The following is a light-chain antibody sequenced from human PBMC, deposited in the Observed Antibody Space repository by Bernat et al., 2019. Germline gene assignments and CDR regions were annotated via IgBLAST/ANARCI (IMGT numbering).Light chain of an antibody. CDR1: SSDVGIYNL. CDR2: EVT. J-gene: IGLJ3*02. V-gene: IGLV2-23*02. CDR3: CSYAGGTTLWL. Sequence: QSALTQPASVSGSPGQSITIPCTGTSSDVGIYNLVSWYQQHPGKAPKLLIYEVTKRPSGVSNRLSGSKSGNTASLTISGLQAEDEADYYCCSYAGGTTLWLFGGGTKLTV.